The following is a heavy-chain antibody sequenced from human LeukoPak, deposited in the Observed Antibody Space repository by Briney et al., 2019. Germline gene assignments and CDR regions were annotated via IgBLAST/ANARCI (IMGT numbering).Heavy chain of an antibody. J-gene: IGHJ4*02. CDR1: GFTFSSYG. CDR2: ISGSGGST. V-gene: IGHV3-23*01. Sequence: GGTLRLSCAASGFTFSSYGMSWVRQAPGKGLEWVSAISGSGGSTYYADSVKGRFTISRDNAKNSLYLQMNSLRAEDTAVYYCARDLNYDILTGYYLGGYFDYWGQGTLVTVSS. D-gene: IGHD3-9*01. CDR3: ARDLNYDILTGYYLGGYFDY.